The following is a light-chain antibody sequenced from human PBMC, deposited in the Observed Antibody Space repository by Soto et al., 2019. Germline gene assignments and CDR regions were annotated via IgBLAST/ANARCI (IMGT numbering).Light chain of an antibody. J-gene: IGKJ1*01. V-gene: IGKV1-5*01. CDR1: QTISTW. Sequence: DIQMTQSPSSLSASTGDRVTITCRASQTISTWMAWYQQKPGKAPKLLVYDASTLQSGVASRFSGSGSGTEFTLIISGLQPDDSATYYCQQYTNTNNPWMFGQGTKVDNK. CDR2: DAS. CDR3: QQYTNTNNPWM.